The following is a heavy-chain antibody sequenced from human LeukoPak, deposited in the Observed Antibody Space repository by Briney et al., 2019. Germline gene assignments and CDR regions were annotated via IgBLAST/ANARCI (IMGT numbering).Heavy chain of an antibody. D-gene: IGHD2-21*02. CDR1: RFTFSNYW. CDR3: AKWGPHCVGDYCPALDS. J-gene: IGHJ4*02. Sequence: GGSLRLSCVPSRFTFSNYWMRWVRQAPGKGLEWVANINQDGSKKPYADSMKGRFTISRDNAKESLSLNLQSLRAHDTAVYSCAKWGPHCVGDYCPALDSWGQGTLVTVSS. V-gene: IGHV3-7*01. CDR2: INQDGSKK.